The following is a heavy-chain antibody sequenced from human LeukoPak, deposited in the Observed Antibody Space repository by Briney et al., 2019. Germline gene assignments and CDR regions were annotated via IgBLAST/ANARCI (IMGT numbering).Heavy chain of an antibody. D-gene: IGHD3-3*01. V-gene: IGHV1-24*01. CDR3: PAELRSGHLDH. Sequence: ASVKVSCKVSGDILSELSIHWVRQAPGKGLEWMGGFDPEDDERIFAQKFQGRVTMTDDTSTDTAYKELSSRRSDDAVVYYCPAELRSGHLDHWGQGTLVTVSS. J-gene: IGHJ4*02. CDR2: FDPEDDER. CDR1: GDILSELS.